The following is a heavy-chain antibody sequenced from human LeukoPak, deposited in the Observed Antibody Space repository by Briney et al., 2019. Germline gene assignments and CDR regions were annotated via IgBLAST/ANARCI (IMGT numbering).Heavy chain of an antibody. D-gene: IGHD4-17*01. J-gene: IGHJ1*01. Sequence: SVKVSCKASGGTFSSYAISWVRQAPGQGLEWMGGIIPIFGTASYAQNFQGRVTITADESTSTAYMELSSLRSEDTAVYYCATNDYGGLEYFQHWGQGTLVTVSS. CDR1: GGTFSSYA. CDR2: IIPIFGTA. V-gene: IGHV1-69*13. CDR3: ATNDYGGLEYFQH.